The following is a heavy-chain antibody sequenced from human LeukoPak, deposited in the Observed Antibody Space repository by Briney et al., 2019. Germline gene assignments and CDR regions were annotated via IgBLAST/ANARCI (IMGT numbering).Heavy chain of an antibody. J-gene: IGHJ6*02. Sequence: GESLKISCKGSGYSFISYWIGWVRQMPGKGLEWMGIIYPGDSDTRYSPSFQGQVTISADKSISTAYLQWSSLKASDTAMYYCARAIAAAGHYYYYGMDVWGQGTMVTVSS. CDR1: GYSFISYW. CDR2: IYPGDSDT. V-gene: IGHV5-51*01. CDR3: ARAIAAAGHYYYYGMDV. D-gene: IGHD6-13*01.